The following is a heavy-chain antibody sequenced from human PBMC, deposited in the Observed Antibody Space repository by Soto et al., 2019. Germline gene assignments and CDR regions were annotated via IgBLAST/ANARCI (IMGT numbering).Heavy chain of an antibody. Sequence: SETLSLTCAVYGGSFSGYYWSWIRQPPGKGLEWIGEINHSGSTNYSPSLKSRVTISVDTSKNQFSLKLSSVTAADTAVYYCARGRRPLYDYVWGSYRPKGDYFDYWGQGTLVTV. CDR2: INHSGST. CDR1: GGSFSGYY. CDR3: ARGRRPLYDYVWGSYRPKGDYFDY. D-gene: IGHD3-16*02. J-gene: IGHJ4*02. V-gene: IGHV4-34*01.